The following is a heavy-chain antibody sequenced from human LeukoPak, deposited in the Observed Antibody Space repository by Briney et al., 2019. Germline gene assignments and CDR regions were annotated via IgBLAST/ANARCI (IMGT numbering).Heavy chain of an antibody. CDR1: GFTFSSYG. J-gene: IGHJ4*02. Sequence: GGPLRLSCAASGFTFSSYGMHWVRQAPGKGPEWVAVIPYDGSNKYYADSVKGRFTISRDNSKNTLYLQMNSLRAEDTAVYYCAKASARYYYFDYWGQGTLVTVSS. CDR2: IPYDGSNK. CDR3: AKASARYYYFDY. D-gene: IGHD1-1*01. V-gene: IGHV3-30*18.